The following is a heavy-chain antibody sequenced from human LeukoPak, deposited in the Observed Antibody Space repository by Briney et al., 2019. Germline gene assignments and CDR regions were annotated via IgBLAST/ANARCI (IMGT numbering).Heavy chain of an antibody. CDR2: ISWNSGSI. D-gene: IGHD1-26*01. CDR1: GFTFDDYA. J-gene: IGHJ4*02. Sequence: GGSLRLSCAASGFTFDDYAMHWVQQAPGKGLEWVSGISWNSGSIGYADSVKGRFTISRDNAKNSLYLQMNSLRAEDTALYYCAKDMGMGIDYWGQGTLVTVSS. CDR3: AKDMGMGIDY. V-gene: IGHV3-9*01.